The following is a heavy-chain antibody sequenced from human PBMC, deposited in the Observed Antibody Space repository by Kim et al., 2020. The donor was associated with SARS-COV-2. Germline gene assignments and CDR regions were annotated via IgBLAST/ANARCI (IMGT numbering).Heavy chain of an antibody. Sequence: AVQSRFTISRDNAKKPLDLQMNSLGVEDTAVYYCVRGCSGTSCQNFDYWGQGILVTVSS. V-gene: IGHV3-30*07. J-gene: IGHJ4*02. D-gene: IGHD2-2*01. CDR3: VRGCSGTSCQNFDY.